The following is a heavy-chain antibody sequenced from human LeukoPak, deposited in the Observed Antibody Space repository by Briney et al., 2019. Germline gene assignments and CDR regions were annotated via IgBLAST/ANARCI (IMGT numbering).Heavy chain of an antibody. V-gene: IGHV1-2*02. J-gene: IGHJ5*02. D-gene: IGHD3-10*01. CDR1: GYSFTGYF. CDR2: INPNSGGT. Sequence: VKVSCKASGYSFTGYFMHWVRQAPGQGLEWMGWINPNSGGTNYAQKFQGRVTMTRDMSTSTVYMELSSLRSEDTAVYYCARGGAGQNWFDPWGQGTLVTVSS. CDR3: ARGGAGQNWFDP.